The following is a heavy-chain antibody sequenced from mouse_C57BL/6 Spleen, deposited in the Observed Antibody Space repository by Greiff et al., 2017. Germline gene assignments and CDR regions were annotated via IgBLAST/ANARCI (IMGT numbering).Heavy chain of an antibody. D-gene: IGHD2-1*01. J-gene: IGHJ4*01. V-gene: IGHV2-6-1*01. CDR1: GFSLTSYG. Sequence: QVQLKESGPGLVAPSQSLSITCTVSGFSLTSYGVHWVRQPPGKGLEWLVVIWSDGSTTYNSALKSRLSISKDNSKSQVFLKMNSLQTDDTAMYYCARHDYYGNYDAMDYWGQGTSVTVSS. CDR3: ARHDYYGNYDAMDY. CDR2: IWSDGST.